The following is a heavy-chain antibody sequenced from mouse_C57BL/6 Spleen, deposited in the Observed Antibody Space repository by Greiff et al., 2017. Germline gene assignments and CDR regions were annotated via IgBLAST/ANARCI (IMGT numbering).Heavy chain of an antibody. D-gene: IGHD3-2*02. J-gene: IGHJ2*01. CDR3: ARQLRLGDYCDY. CDR2: INPSNGGT. Sequence: QVQLQQPGTELVKPGASVKLSCKASGYTFTSYWMHWVKQRPGQGLEWIGNINPSNGGTNYNEKFKSKATLTVDKSSSTAYMQLSSLTSEDSAVXYCARQLRLGDYCDYWGQGTTLTVSS. V-gene: IGHV1-53*01. CDR1: GYTFTSYW.